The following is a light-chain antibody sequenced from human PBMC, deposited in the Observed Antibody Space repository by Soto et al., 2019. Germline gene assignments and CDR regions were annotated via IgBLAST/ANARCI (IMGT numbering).Light chain of an antibody. J-gene: IGLJ3*02. CDR2: LNSDGSH. Sequence: QPVLTQSPSASASLGASVKLTRTLSSGYSTYGIAWHQQQPEKGPRFLMKLNSDGSHNKGDGIPDRFSGSSSGAERYLTISSLQLEDEADYYCQTWGTGIWVFGGGTKLTVL. CDR3: QTWGTGIWV. V-gene: IGLV4-69*01. CDR1: SGYSTYG.